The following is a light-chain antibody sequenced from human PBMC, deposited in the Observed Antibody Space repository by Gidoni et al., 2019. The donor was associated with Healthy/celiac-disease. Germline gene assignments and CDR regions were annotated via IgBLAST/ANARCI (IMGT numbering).Light chain of an antibody. J-gene: IGLJ3*02. CDR3: QSADSSGTYRGV. CDR1: ALPKQS. Sequence: SSELTQPPSVSVSPGQTARITCSGDALPKQSAYWLQQKPGQAPVLVIYKDSERPSGIPERFSGSSSGTTVTLTISGVQAEDEADYYCQSADSSGTYRGVFGGGTKLTVL. CDR2: KDS. V-gene: IGLV3-25*03.